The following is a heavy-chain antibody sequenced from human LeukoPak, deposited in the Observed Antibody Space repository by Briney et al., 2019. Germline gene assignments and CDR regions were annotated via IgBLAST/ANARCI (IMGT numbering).Heavy chain of an antibody. CDR1: GYIFTGYY. CDR2: INPDSGNT. V-gene: IGHV1-2*02. D-gene: IGHD2-2*01. CDR3: ARRYCGITSCYYFDY. J-gene: IGHJ4*02. Sequence: ASVKVSCKASGYIFTGYYLHWVRQAPGQGLEWMGWINPDSGNTNYAQNFQGRVTMTRDTSITTAYMELSSLRSDDTAVYYCARRYCGITSCYYFDYWGQGTPGHRLL.